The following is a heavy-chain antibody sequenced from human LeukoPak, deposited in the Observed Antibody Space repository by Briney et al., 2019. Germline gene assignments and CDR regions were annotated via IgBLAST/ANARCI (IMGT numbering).Heavy chain of an antibody. V-gene: IGHV3-7*01. J-gene: IGHJ4*02. D-gene: IGHD2-21*02. CDR2: IRQDGNEI. CDR3: ARVEVRGKPRCGSGCYFDC. Sequence: GGSLRLSCAASGFMFSSYWMSWVRQAPGKGLEWVANIRQDGNEIYYGDSVKGRFTISRDNGKNSLFLQMISLRTEDTAVYFCARVEVRGKPRCGSGCYFDCWGQGTLVAVSS. CDR1: GFMFSSYW.